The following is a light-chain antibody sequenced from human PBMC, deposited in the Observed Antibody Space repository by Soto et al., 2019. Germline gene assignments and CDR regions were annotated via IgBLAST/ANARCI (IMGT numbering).Light chain of an antibody. Sequence: VFTPTPVTLSLSPGERATLSCRASQSFRGLLAWYQQKPGQAPRLLIYDAYNRATGIPPKFSGSGAGRAFSLTIISRQAAEAVVVYCQQRHWWSITFGQGTRLEI. CDR1: QSFRGL. J-gene: IGKJ5*01. CDR2: DAY. V-gene: IGKV3-11*02. CDR3: QQRHWWSIT.